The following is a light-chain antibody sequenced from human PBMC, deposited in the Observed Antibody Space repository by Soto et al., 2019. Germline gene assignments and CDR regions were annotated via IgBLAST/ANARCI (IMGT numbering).Light chain of an antibody. CDR1: QSVSSSY. CDR2: AAS. V-gene: IGKV3-20*01. CDR3: QQYGSSPLMYT. J-gene: IGKJ2*01. Sequence: EIVLTQSPGTLSLSPGERATLSCRASQSVSSSYLAWYQQKPGQAPRLLIYAASSRATGIPDRFSGSGSGTDFTLTISRLEPEDFAVYYCQQYGSSPLMYTFGQGTKLEI.